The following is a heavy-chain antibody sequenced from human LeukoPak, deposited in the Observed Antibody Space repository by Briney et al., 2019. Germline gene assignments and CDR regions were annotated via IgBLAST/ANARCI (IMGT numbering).Heavy chain of an antibody. CDR1: GYTFSSSD. Sequence: ASVKVSCKASGYTFSSSDINWVRQATGQGLEWMGWMNPNSGNTGYVQKFQGRVTMTRNTSISTAYMELSSLRSEDTAVYYCAGGVTYCSSTSCYTLDYWGQGTLVTVSS. CDR2: MNPNSGNT. J-gene: IGHJ4*02. CDR3: AGGVTYCSSTSCYTLDY. D-gene: IGHD2-2*02. V-gene: IGHV1-8*01.